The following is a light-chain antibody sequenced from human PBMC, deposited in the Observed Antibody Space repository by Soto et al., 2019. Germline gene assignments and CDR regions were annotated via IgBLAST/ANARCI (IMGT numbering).Light chain of an antibody. CDR2: GAS. Sequence: EIVMTQSPATLSVSPGERATLSCRASQSVSSNLAWYQQKPGQAPRLLIYGASTRATGIPARFSGSGSGTEFTLTFSCLQSEDFAVYYCQQYNSRPFPSWTFGQGTKVEL. CDR1: QSVSSN. CDR3: QQYNSRPFPSWT. J-gene: IGKJ1*01. V-gene: IGKV3-15*01.